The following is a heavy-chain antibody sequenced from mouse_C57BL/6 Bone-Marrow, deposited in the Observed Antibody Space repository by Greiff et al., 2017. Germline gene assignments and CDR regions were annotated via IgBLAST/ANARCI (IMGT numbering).Heavy chain of an antibody. Sequence: EVQLVESGGGLVKPGGSLKLSCAASGFTFSDYGMHWVRQAPEKGLEWVAYISSGSSTIYYADTVKGRFTISRDNAKNTLFLQMTSLRSEDTAMYYCARDGKETFDYWGQGTTLTVSS. CDR2: ISSGSSTI. V-gene: IGHV5-17*01. CDR3: ARDGKETFDY. D-gene: IGHD2-1*01. J-gene: IGHJ2*01. CDR1: GFTFSDYG.